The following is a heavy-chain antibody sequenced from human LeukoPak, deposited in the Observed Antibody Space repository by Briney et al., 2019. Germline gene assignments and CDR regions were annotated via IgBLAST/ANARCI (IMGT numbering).Heavy chain of an antibody. CDR2: INTNTGNP. Sequence: ASVKVSCKASGYTFTIYAMNWVRQAPGQGLEWMGWINTNTGNPTYAQGFTGRFVFSLDTSVSTAYLQISGLKAEDTAVYYCARGPLTYYYDSSGPDAFDIWGQGTMVTVSS. J-gene: IGHJ3*02. V-gene: IGHV7-4-1*02. CDR1: GYTFTIYA. CDR3: ARGPLTYYYDSSGPDAFDI. D-gene: IGHD3-22*01.